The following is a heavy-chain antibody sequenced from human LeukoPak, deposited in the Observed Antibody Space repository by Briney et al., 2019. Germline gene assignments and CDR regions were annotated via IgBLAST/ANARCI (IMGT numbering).Heavy chain of an antibody. J-gene: IGHJ4*02. CDR1: GYTFTSYG. Sequence: ASVKVSCKASGYTFTSYGISWVRQAPGQGLEWMGWISAYNGNTNYAQKLQGRVTMTTDTSTSTAYMELRSLRSDDTAVYYCARVGIGVTIFGVVIPRRYYFDYWGQGTLVTVSS. V-gene: IGHV1-18*01. D-gene: IGHD3-3*01. CDR2: ISAYNGNT. CDR3: ARVGIGVTIFGVVIPRRYYFDY.